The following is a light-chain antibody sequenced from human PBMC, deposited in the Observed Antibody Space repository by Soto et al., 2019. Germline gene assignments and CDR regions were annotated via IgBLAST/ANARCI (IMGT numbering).Light chain of an antibody. J-gene: IGLJ3*02. Sequence: QSVLTQPASVSGSPGQSITISCTGTSSDVGGYNYVSWYQQHPGKAPKLMIYEVSNRPSGVSNRFSGSKSGNTASLIISGLRAEDEADYYCSSYTSSSTRVFGGGTKVTVL. CDR3: SSYTSSSTRV. V-gene: IGLV2-14*01. CDR1: SSDVGGYNY. CDR2: EVS.